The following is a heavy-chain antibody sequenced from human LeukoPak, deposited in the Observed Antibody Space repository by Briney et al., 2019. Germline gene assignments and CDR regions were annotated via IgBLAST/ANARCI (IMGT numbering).Heavy chain of an antibody. D-gene: IGHD3-10*01. CDR1: GFTFSSYS. CDR2: ISSSSSYI. J-gene: IGHJ4*02. V-gene: IGHV3-21*01. Sequence: GGSLRLSCAASGFTFSSYSMNWVRQAPGKGLEWVSSISSSSSYIYYADSVKGRFTISRDNAKNSLYLQMNSLRAEDTAVYYCARDINGGEWFGERPAKTDYWGQGTLVTVSS. CDR3: ARDINGGEWFGERPAKTDY.